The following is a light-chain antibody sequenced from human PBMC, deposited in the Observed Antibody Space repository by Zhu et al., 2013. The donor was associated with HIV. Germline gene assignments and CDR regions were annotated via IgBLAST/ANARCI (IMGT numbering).Light chain of an antibody. CDR2: DAS. J-gene: IGKJ1*01. CDR3: QQYNSYPWT. V-gene: IGKV1-5*01. CDR1: QSISSW. Sequence: DIQMTQSPSTLSASVGDRVTITCRASQSISSWLAWYQQKPGKAPKLLIYDASSLESGVPSRFSGSGSGTEFTLTISSLQPDDFATYYCQQYNSYPWTFGQGTERWKSN.